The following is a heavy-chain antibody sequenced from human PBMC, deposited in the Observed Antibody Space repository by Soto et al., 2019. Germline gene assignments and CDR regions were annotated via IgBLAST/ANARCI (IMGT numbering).Heavy chain of an antibody. CDR3: ARNLFGVIIMGVY. Sequence: ASVKVSCKASGYTFTSYGISWVRQAPGQGLEWMGWISTYSGNTDYAQKFQGRITMTTDTSTDTVYMELRSLRSDDTAVYFCARNLFGVIIMGVYWGQGTLVTVSS. V-gene: IGHV1-18*04. CDR1: GYTFTSYG. J-gene: IGHJ4*02. CDR2: ISTYSGNT. D-gene: IGHD3-3*01.